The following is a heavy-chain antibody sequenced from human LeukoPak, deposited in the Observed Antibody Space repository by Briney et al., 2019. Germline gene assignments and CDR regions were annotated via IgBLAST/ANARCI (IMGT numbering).Heavy chain of an antibody. CDR3: ASSPGKATVGATYFDY. D-gene: IGHD1-26*01. CDR1: GFTFSSYG. V-gene: IGHV3-30*03. CDR2: ISYDGSNK. J-gene: IGHJ4*02. Sequence: GGSLRLSCAASGFTFSSYGMHWVRQAPGKGLEWVAVISYDGSNKYYADSVKGRFTISRDNSKNTLYLQMNSLRAEDTAVYYCASSPGKATVGATYFDYWGQGTLVTVSS.